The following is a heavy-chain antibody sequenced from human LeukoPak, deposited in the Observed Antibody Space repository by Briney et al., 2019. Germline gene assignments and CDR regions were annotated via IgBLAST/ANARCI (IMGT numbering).Heavy chain of an antibody. J-gene: IGHJ4*02. CDR1: GFTFSSYA. D-gene: IGHD3-22*01. V-gene: IGHV3-23*01. CDR3: AKDLGRITMIVVVISAFDY. Sequence: GGSLRLSCAASGFTFSSYAMRWVRQAPGKGLEWVSAISGSGGSTYYADSVKGRFTISRDNSKNTLYLQMNSLRAEDTAVYYCAKDLGRITMIVVVISAFDYWGKGTLVTVSS. CDR2: ISGSGGST.